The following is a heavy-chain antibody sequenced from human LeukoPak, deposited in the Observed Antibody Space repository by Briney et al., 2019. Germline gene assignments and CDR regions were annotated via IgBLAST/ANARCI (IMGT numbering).Heavy chain of an antibody. CDR3: ARYDFWSGYYLFDP. Sequence: SETLSLTCTVSGGSISSYYWSWIRQPAGKGLEWIGRIYTSGSTNYNPSLKSRVTMSVDTSKNQFSLKLSSMTAADTAVYYCARYDFWSGYYLFDPWGQGTLVTVSS. CDR2: IYTSGST. D-gene: IGHD3-3*01. J-gene: IGHJ5*02. V-gene: IGHV4-4*07. CDR1: GGSISSYY.